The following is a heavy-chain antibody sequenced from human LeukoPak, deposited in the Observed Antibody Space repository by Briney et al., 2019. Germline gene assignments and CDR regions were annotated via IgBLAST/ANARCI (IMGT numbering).Heavy chain of an antibody. J-gene: IGHJ4*02. CDR1: VGSIGSYY. Sequence: PSETLSLTCTVSVGSIGSYYWSWIRQPPGKGLEWIGYIYNSGNTNYSPSLKSRVSISVDTPKNQFSLKLSSVTAADTAVYYCARPSRDGYRYTLDYWGQGILVTVSS. V-gene: IGHV4-59*01. CDR3: ARPSRDGYRYTLDY. D-gene: IGHD5-24*01. CDR2: IYNSGNT.